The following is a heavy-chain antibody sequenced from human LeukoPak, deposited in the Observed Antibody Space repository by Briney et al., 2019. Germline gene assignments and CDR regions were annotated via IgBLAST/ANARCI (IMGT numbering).Heavy chain of an antibody. D-gene: IGHD6-13*01. V-gene: IGHV1-2*02. J-gene: IGHJ5*02. Sequence: GASVKVSCKASGYTFTGYYMHWVRQAPGQGLEWMGWINPNSGGTNYAQKFQGRVTMTRDTSISTAYMELSRPRSDDTAVYYCARVGSSSWYTLGLVWFDPWGQGTLVTVSS. CDR3: ARVGSSSWYTLGLVWFDP. CDR2: INPNSGGT. CDR1: GYTFTGYY.